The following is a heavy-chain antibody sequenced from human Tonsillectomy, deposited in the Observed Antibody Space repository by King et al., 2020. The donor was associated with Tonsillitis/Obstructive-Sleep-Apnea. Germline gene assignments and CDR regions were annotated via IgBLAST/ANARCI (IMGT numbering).Heavy chain of an antibody. Sequence: VQLVESGGGLVQPGGSLRLSCAASGFTFSSYAMSWVRQAPGKGLEWVAVISGSGGSTYYADSVKGRFTISRDNSKNTLYLQMNSLRAEDTAVYYCAKGHKYCGSTSCYTAFYFWGQGTLVTVSS. CDR2: ISGSGGST. CDR1: GFTFSSYA. J-gene: IGHJ4*02. D-gene: IGHD2-2*02. CDR3: AKGHKYCGSTSCYTAFYF. V-gene: IGHV3-23*04.